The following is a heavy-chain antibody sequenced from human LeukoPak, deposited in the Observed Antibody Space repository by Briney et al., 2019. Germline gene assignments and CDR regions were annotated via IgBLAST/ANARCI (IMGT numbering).Heavy chain of an antibody. CDR1: GFTFSDYY. D-gene: IGHD6-19*01. CDR2: ISSSGSTI. CDR3: ARDAIAVAGTGIDY. J-gene: IGHJ4*02. Sequence: GGSLRLSCAASGFTFSDYYMNWIRQAPGKGLEWVSYISSSGSTIYYADSVKGRFTISRDNAKNSLYLQMNSRRAEDTAVYYCARDAIAVAGTGIDYWGQGTLVTVSS. V-gene: IGHV3-11*01.